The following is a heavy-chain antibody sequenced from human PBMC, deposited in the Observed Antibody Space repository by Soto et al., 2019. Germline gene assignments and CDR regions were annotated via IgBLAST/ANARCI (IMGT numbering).Heavy chain of an antibody. V-gene: IGHV1-3*01. CDR1: GYTFTGYY. CDR2: INAGNGNT. CDR3: ARAISGYVT. Sequence: GASVKVSCKASGYTFTGYYMHWVRQAPGQGLEWMGWINAGNGNTRYSQKFQGRVTLTRDTSASTAYMDLSSLTSEDAAIYYCARAISGYVTWGQGTLVTVSS. D-gene: IGHD5-12*01. J-gene: IGHJ5*02.